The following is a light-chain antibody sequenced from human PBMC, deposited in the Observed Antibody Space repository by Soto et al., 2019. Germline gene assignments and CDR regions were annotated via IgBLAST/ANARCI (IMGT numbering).Light chain of an antibody. CDR2: GAS. J-gene: IGKJ5*01. CDR1: QGVSSD. CDR3: QQRNIWPPVT. Sequence: EIVMTQSPATVSVSPGEIPTLSSSPSQGVSSDVAWYQQKPGQAPRLLIYGASTRATGIPARFSGSGSGTEFTLTINSLQSEDFAVYYCQQRNIWPPVTFGQGTRLEIK. V-gene: IGKV3-15*01.